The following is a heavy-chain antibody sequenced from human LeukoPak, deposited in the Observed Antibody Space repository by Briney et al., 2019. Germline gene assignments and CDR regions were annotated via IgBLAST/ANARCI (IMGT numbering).Heavy chain of an antibody. V-gene: IGHV3-30*18. D-gene: IGHD4-23*01. CDR3: AKGAVLNYGGPFDY. CDR2: ISYDGSNK. CDR1: GFTFSSYG. J-gene: IGHJ4*02. Sequence: GGSLRLSCAASGFTFSSYGMHWVRQAPGKGLEWVAVISYDGSNKYYADSVKGRFTISRDNSKNTLYLQMNSLRAEDTAVYYCAKGAVLNYGGPFDYWGQGTLVTVSS.